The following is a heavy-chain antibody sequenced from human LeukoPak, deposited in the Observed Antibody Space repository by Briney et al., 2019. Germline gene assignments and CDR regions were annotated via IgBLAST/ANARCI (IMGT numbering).Heavy chain of an antibody. J-gene: IGHJ4*02. CDR2: INHNGST. CDR3: ARHRIGSGWYVDS. D-gene: IGHD6-19*01. Sequence: SETLSLTCAVYGGSFSGYYWSWIRQPPGKGLEWIGEINHNGSTNYNPSLKSRVTISVDTSKNQFSLKLSSVTAADTAVYYCARHRIGSGWYVDSWGQGTLVTVSS. V-gene: IGHV4-34*01. CDR1: GGSFSGYY.